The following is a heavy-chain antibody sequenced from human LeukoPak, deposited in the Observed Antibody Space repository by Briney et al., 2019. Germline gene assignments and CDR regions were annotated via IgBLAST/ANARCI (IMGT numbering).Heavy chain of an antibody. CDR3: AIAAVGFDY. CDR2: MNPNSGNT. D-gene: IGHD6-13*01. CDR1: GYTFSSYD. Sequence: GASVKVSCKASGYTFSSYDINWVRQAPGQGLEWMGWMNPNSGNTGYAQKFQGRATITGNTSVNTAYMELSSLRSEDTAVYYCAIAAVGFDYWGQGTLVTVSS. V-gene: IGHV1-8*01. J-gene: IGHJ4*02.